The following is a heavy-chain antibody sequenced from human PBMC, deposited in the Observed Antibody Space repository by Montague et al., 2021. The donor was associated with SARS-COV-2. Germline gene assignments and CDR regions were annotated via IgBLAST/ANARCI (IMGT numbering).Heavy chain of an antibody. J-gene: IGHJ5*02. CDR1: GGSFSGYY. Sequence: SETLSLTCAVYGGSFSGYYWTWIRQPPGKGLEWIGEIYHSGNTNYNPSLKSRLTISVDTSKNQFSLKLSSVTAADTAVYYCAIALRCQLLHTNSHYFDPWGQGTLVTVSS. D-gene: IGHD4-23*01. CDR2: IYHSGNT. CDR3: AIALRCQLLHTNSHYFDP. V-gene: IGHV4-34*01.